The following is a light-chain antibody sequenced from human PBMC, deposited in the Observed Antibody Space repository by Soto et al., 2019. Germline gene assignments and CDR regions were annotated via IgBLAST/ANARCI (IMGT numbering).Light chain of an antibody. CDR1: QSVSSSY. J-gene: IGKJ2*01. CDR2: GAS. Sequence: EIVMTQSPATLSVSPGERATLSRRAIQSVSSSYLAWYQQKPGQAPRLLIYGASNRATGIPDRFSGSGSGTEFTVTISSLQSEDFAIYYCQQYDIWPPYTFGQGTKVDIK. CDR3: QQYDIWPPYT. V-gene: IGKV3D-15*01.